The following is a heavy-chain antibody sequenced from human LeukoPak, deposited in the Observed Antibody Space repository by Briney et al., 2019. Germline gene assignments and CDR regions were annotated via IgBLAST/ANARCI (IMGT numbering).Heavy chain of an antibody. CDR1: GFTFSNYW. J-gene: IGHJ4*02. D-gene: IGHD3-22*01. V-gene: IGHV3-7*01. Sequence: GGSLRLSCAASGFTFSNYWMGYVRQAPGKGLEWVANIKEDGSEKYYVDSVKGRFTISRDNAKNSLWLQMNGLRAEDTAVYYCVRIYNENNSGYRPFEFWGQGTLVTVSS. CDR3: VRIYNENNSGYRPFEF. CDR2: IKEDGSEK.